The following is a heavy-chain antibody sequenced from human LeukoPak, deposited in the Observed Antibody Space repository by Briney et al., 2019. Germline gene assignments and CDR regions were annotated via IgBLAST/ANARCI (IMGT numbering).Heavy chain of an antibody. V-gene: IGHV4-34*01. CDR1: GGSFSGYY. Sequence: AETLSLTCAVYGGSFSGYYWSWIRQPPGKGLEWIGEINHSGSTKYNPSLKSRVTISVDTSKNQFSLKLSSVPAADTAVCYCARLRLSFSLVGATVEGCFDPWGEGTLVTVSS. D-gene: IGHD1-26*01. CDR3: ARLRLSFSLVGATVEGCFDP. J-gene: IGHJ5*02. CDR2: INHSGST.